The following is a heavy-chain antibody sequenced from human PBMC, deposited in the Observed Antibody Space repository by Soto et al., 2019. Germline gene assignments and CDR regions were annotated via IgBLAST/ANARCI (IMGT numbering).Heavy chain of an antibody. CDR3: ARGGYSSGYHY. Sequence: QVQLLQSGTEVKEPGASVKVSRKASGYTFTSFDISWVRQAPGQGLEWVGWTTASNTHTNYAQKLQGRVTMTTATTTATAYMEPRSLRSDDTAIYYCARGGYSSGYHYWGQGTLVTVSS. V-gene: IGHV1-18*04. CDR2: TTASNTHT. CDR1: GYTFTSFD. D-gene: IGHD3-22*01. J-gene: IGHJ4*02.